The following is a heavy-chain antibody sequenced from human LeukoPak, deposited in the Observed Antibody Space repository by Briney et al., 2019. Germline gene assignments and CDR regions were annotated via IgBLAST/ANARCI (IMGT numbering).Heavy chain of an antibody. CDR1: GFTVSSNH. J-gene: IGHJ4*02. D-gene: IGHD1-1*01. CDR2: IYSGGST. Sequence: GGSLRLSCAASGFTVSSNHMSWVRQAPGKGLEWVSVIYSGGSTDYADSVRGRFTISRGNLKNTLYLQMNSLRAEDTAVYYCARGPAGYNWGQGTLVTFSS. V-gene: IGHV3-53*01. CDR3: ARGPAGYN.